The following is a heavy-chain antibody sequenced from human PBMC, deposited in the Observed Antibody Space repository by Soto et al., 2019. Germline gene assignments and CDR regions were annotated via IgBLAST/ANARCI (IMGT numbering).Heavy chain of an antibody. Sequence: TSETLSLTCAVYGGSFSGYYCSWIRQPPGKGLEWIGEINHSGSTNYNPSLKSRVTISVDTSKNQFSLKLSSVTAADTAVYYCARTTKYYYYYGMDVWGQGTTVTVSS. CDR1: GGSFSGYY. CDR3: ARTTKYYYYYGMDV. CDR2: INHSGST. D-gene: IGHD4-17*01. J-gene: IGHJ6*02. V-gene: IGHV4-34*01.